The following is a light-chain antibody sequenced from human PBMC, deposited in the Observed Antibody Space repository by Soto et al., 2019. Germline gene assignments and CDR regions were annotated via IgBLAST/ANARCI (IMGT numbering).Light chain of an antibody. J-gene: IGKJ1*01. CDR2: DAS. CDR1: QSVSSS. CDR3: QKCNRTWT. Sequence: EIVLTQSPATLSLSPGERATLSCRASQSVSSSLAWYQQKPGQAPRLLIYDASNRHTGIPARFSGSGSGTEFTISISPLEPEDSAIYYCQKCNRTWTFGQGTKVEIK. V-gene: IGKV3-11*01.